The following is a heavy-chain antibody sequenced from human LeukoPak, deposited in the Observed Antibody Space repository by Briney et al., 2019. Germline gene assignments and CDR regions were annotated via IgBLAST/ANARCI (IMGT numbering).Heavy chain of an antibody. D-gene: IGHD3-16*01. CDR1: GFTFSSYG. CDR2: ISGSGGST. V-gene: IGHV3-23*01. J-gene: IGHJ4*02. CDR3: VRDQGGAVSY. Sequence: GGSLRLSCAASGFTFSSYGMSWVRQAPGKGLEWVSAISGSGGSTYYADSVKGRFIISRDNAKSSLFLQMNSLRAEDTSVYYCVRDQGGAVSYWGQGTLVTVSS.